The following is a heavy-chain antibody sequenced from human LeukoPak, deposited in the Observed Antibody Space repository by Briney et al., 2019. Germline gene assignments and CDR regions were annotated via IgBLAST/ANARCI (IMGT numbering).Heavy chain of an antibody. CDR1: GYTFTSYG. J-gene: IGHJ5*02. Sequence: ASVKVSCKASGYTFTSYGISWVRQAPGQGLEWMGWISVYNGNTNSTQKLQGRVTMTTDTSTSTAYMELRSLRSDDTAVYYCARGGTTFGGVIDRNWFDPWGQGTLVTVSS. D-gene: IGHD3-16*02. CDR3: ARGGTTFGGVIDRNWFDP. V-gene: IGHV1-18*01. CDR2: ISVYNGNT.